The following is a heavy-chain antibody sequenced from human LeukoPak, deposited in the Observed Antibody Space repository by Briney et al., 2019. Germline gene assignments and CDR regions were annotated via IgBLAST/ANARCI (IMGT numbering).Heavy chain of an antibody. J-gene: IGHJ4*02. CDR1: GFTFSSYG. CDR3: AKGGYGSYYFDY. V-gene: IGHV3-30*18. CDR2: ISYDGSNK. Sequence: PGRSLRLSCAASGFTFSSYGMHWVRQAPGKGLEWVAVISYDGSNKYYADSVKGRFTISRDNSKNTLYLQMISLRAEDTAVYYCAKGGYGSYYFDYWGQGTLVTVSS. D-gene: IGHD3-10*01.